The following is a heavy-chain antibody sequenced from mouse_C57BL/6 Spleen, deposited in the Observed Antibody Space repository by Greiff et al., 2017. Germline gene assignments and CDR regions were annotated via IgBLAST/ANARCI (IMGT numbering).Heavy chain of an antibody. D-gene: IGHD2-14*01. CDR3: AREGYFYYFDY. Sequence: EVNLVESEGGLVQPGSSMKLSCTASGFTFSDYYMAWVRQVPEKGLEWVANINYDGSSTYYLDSLKSRFIISRDNAKNILYLQMSSLKSEDTSTYYCAREGYFYYFDYWGQGTTLTVSS. V-gene: IGHV5-16*01. CDR2: INYDGSST. CDR1: GFTFSDYY. J-gene: IGHJ2*01.